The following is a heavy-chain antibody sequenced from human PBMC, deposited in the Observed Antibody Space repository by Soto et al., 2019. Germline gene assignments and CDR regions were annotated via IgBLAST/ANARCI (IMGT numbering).Heavy chain of an antibody. J-gene: IGHJ6*02. CDR1: GFTFSSDA. D-gene: IGHD3-3*01. Sequence: GGSLRLSCAASGFTFSSDAMSWVRQAPGKGLEWVSAISGSGGSTYYADSVKGRFTISRDNSKNTLYLQMNSLRAEDTAVYYCAKAKPSYFGVVKSMDVWGQGTTVTVSS. CDR3: AKAKPSYFGVVKSMDV. CDR2: ISGSGGST. V-gene: IGHV3-23*01.